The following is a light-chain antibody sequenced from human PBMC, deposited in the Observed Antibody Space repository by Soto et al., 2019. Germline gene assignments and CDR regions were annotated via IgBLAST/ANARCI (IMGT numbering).Light chain of an antibody. CDR2: GTS. Sequence: EVVLTQSPGTLSLSPGERATLSCRASQSVILRYLSWYQQRPGQAPRLLIYGTSTRATGVPDRFSGSGSGTDFTLTINRLEPEDFAVYYCQQYDSSQWSFGQGTKVDSK. V-gene: IGKV3-20*01. CDR3: QQYDSSQWS. J-gene: IGKJ1*01. CDR1: QSVILRY.